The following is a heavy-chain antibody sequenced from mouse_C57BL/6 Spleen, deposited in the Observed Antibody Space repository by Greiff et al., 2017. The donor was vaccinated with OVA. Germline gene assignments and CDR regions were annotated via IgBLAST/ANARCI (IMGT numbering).Heavy chain of an antibody. Sequence: VQLQQSGAELVRPGASVKLSCTASGFNIKDDYMHWVKQRPEQGLEWIGWIDPENGDTEYASQFQGKATITADTSSNTAYLQLSSLTSEDTAVYYCTTDSSGSEDYWGQGTTLTVSS. CDR2: IDPENGDT. D-gene: IGHD3-2*01. V-gene: IGHV14-4*01. CDR1: GFNIKDDY. CDR3: TTDSSGSEDY. J-gene: IGHJ2*01.